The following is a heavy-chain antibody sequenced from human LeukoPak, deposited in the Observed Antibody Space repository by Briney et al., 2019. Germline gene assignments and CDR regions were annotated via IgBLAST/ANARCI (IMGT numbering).Heavy chain of an antibody. J-gene: IGHJ4*02. CDR2: INPSGGST. D-gene: IGHD3-10*01. CDR3: ARVPSLWFGDSPDFDY. V-gene: IGHV1-46*01. CDR1: GFTFTSYY. Sequence: GGSLRLSCAASGFTFTSYYMHWVRQAPGQGLEWMGIINPSGGSTSYAQKFQGRVTISVDTSKNQFSLKLSSVTAADTAVYYCARVPSLWFGDSPDFDYWGQGTLVTVSS.